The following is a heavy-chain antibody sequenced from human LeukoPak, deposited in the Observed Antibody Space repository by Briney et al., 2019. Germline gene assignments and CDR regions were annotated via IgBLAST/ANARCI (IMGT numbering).Heavy chain of an antibody. CDR3: AREDRGLGRSFDY. CDR2: ISTSGSTI. Sequence: GGSLRLSCAASGFTFSDYSMTWIRQAPGKGLEWVSYISTSGSTISCADSVKGRFTISRDNAKNSLYPQMNSLRAEDTAVYYCAREDRGLGRSFDYWGQGTLVTVSS. J-gene: IGHJ4*02. D-gene: IGHD3-16*01. V-gene: IGHV3-11*01. CDR1: GFTFSDYS.